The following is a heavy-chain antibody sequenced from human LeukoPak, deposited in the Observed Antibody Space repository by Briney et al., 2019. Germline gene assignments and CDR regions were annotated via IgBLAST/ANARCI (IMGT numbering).Heavy chain of an antibody. D-gene: IGHD3-9*01. J-gene: IGHJ4*02. V-gene: IGHV4-59*01. CDR2: VHSSVIT. CDR3: ARLAPGNYDILTGDPKVVFDY. CDR1: GGSISSFF. Sequence: SETLSLTCTVSGGSISSFFWSWIRQPPGKGLEWIGYVHSSVITKYNPSLKSRLIISVDMSKNQFYLKLRSVSVADTAVYYCARLAPGNYDILTGDPKVVFDYWGQGALVTVSS.